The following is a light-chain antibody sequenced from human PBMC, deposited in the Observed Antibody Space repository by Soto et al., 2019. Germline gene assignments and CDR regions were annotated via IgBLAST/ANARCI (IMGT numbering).Light chain of an antibody. CDR1: HSVSSNY. CDR3: QQYGISPT. V-gene: IGKV3-20*01. CDR2: DVS. J-gene: IGKJ1*01. Sequence: EIVLTQSPGTLSLSPGERATLSCRSSHSVSSNYLAWYQQKPGQAPRLLIYDVSSRATGFPVRFSGSGSGTDFTLTISRLEPVDFAVYYCQQYGISPTFGQGTKVEIK.